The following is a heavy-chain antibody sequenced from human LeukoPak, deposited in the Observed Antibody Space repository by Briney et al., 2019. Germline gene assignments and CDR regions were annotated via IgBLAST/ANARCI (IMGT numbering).Heavy chain of an antibody. J-gene: IGHJ4*02. Sequence: GASVKVSCKASGYTFTSYDINWVRQATGQGLEWMGWMNPNSGNTGYAQKFQGRVTMTRKTSITTAYMELSSLRSEDTAVYYCARWCSSTSCYKNNFDYWGQGTLVTVSS. CDR1: GYTFTSYD. CDR3: ARWCSSTSCYKNNFDY. D-gene: IGHD2-2*02. CDR2: MNPNSGNT. V-gene: IGHV1-8*01.